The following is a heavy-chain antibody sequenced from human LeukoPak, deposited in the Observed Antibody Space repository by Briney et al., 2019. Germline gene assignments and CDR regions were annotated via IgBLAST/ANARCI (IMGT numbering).Heavy chain of an antibody. CDR1: GFTFSSYT. D-gene: IGHD3-22*01. J-gene: IGHJ4*02. V-gene: IGHV3-48*02. Sequence: GGSLRLSCAASGFTFSSYTMNWVRQAPGKGLEWVSYISSRSSTIYYADSVKGRFTISRDNAKNSLYLQMNSLRDEDTAVYYCAREDYYDSSGYLYWGQGTLVTVSS. CDR2: ISSRSSTI. CDR3: AREDYYDSSGYLY.